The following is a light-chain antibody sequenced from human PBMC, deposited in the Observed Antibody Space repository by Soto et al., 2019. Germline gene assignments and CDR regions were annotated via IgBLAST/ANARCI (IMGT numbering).Light chain of an antibody. CDR2: AAS. V-gene: IGLV2-14*01. J-gene: IGLJ2*01. CDR1: SSDVGVFNY. CDR3: SSSTSTTTLL. Sequence: QSALTQPASVSGSPGQSITISCTGTSSDVGVFNYVSWYQHHPGNAPKLIIYAASNRPPGVSNRFSGSKSGNTASLTISGLQAEDEAEYYCSSSTSTTTLLFGGGTKVIVL.